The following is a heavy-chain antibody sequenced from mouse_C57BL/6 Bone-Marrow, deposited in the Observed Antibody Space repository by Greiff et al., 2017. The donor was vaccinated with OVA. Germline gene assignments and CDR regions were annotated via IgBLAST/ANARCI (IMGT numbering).Heavy chain of an antibody. CDR1: GYTFTDYY. D-gene: IGHD2-3*01. CDR3: ARDYDSYYVFAY. Sequence: EVLLVESGPELVKPGASVKMSCKASGYTFTDYYMHWVKQSPGQGLEWIGYIYPTNGGNGYNQKFKGKATLTVDKSSSTAYMELRSLTSEDSAVYYCARDYDSYYVFAYWGQGTLVTVSA. J-gene: IGHJ3*01. CDR2: IYPTNGGN. V-gene: IGHV1-34*01.